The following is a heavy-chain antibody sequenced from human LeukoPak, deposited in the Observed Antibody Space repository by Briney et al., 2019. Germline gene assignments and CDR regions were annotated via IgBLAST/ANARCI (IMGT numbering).Heavy chain of an antibody. CDR1: GFTFSGYW. CDR2: INSDGSST. D-gene: IGHD1-7*01. J-gene: IGHJ4*02. CDR3: ARVMGNYATDY. Sequence: SGGSLRLSCAASGFTFSGYWMHWVRQAPGKGLVWVSRINSDGSSTSYADSVKGRFTMSRDNAKNSLYLQMNSLRAEDTAVYYCARVMGNYATDYWGQGTLVTVSS. V-gene: IGHV3-74*01.